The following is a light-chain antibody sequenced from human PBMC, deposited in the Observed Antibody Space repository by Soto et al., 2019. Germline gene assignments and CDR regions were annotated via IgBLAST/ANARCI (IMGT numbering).Light chain of an antibody. J-gene: IGKJ5*01. CDR1: QDISNH. Sequence: DIQMTQSPSSVSASVGDRVTITCQASQDISNHLTWYQQKPGKAPRLLIYDASNLETGVPSRFSGSGSGTDFTVTISSLQPEDIATYYCQQYDSFPITFGQGTRLEIK. CDR3: QQYDSFPIT. CDR2: DAS. V-gene: IGKV1-33*01.